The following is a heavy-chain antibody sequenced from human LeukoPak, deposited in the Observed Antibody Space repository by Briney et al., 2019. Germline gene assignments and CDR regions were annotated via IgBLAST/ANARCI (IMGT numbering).Heavy chain of an antibody. J-gene: IGHJ4*02. CDR2: ISGYNGNT. CDR3: TLLDILTGYCLDY. Sequence: ASVKVSCKASGGTFSSYAISWVRQAPGQGLEWMGWISGYNGNTNYAQKVQGRVTMTTDTSTNTAYMELRSLRSDDTAVYYCTLLDILTGYCLDYWGQGTLVTVSS. V-gene: IGHV1-18*01. D-gene: IGHD3-9*01. CDR1: GGTFSSYA.